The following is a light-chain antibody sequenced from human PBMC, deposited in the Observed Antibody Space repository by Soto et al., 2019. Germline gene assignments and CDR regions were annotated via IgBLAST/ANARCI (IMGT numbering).Light chain of an antibody. Sequence: EIVMTQSPGTLSVSPGEGATLSCRASQSVGSNLAWYQQKPGQAPRLLIYDASNRATGISARFTGAGSGTDFSLTISSLEPEDFATYYCQQRSKWPLTFGGGTKVDIK. CDR3: QQRSKWPLT. CDR1: QSVGSN. V-gene: IGKV3-11*01. CDR2: DAS. J-gene: IGKJ4*01.